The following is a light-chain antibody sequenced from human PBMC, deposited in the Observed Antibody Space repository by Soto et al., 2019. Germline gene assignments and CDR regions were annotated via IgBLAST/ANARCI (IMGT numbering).Light chain of an antibody. V-gene: IGKV1-5*03. J-gene: IGKJ2*01. CDR3: QQYNDYQYT. Sequence: DIEMTQSPSTLSASVGDRVTITCRASQSITTWLAWYQQKPGKAPKLLIYKATNVQTGVPSRFSGSGSGTEFSLTISRLQPEDFDIYYCQQYNDYQYTFGKGTKLEIK. CDR2: KAT. CDR1: QSITTW.